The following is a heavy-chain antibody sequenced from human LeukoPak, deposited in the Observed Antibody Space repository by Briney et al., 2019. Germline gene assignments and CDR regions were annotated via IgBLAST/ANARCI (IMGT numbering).Heavy chain of an antibody. CDR2: ISGSGVI. CDR1: GGPITTYY. V-gene: IGHV4-4*07. D-gene: IGHD3-10*01. CDR3: ASQVPDYYGSGSYYNVFFDP. Sequence: SETLSLTCTVSGGPITTYYLSWIRQSAGMGLEWIGRISGSGVITYNPSLKSRVILSLDTSNNHFSLKLISVTAADTAVYYCASQVPDYYGSGSYYNVFFDPWGQGTLVTVSS. J-gene: IGHJ5*02.